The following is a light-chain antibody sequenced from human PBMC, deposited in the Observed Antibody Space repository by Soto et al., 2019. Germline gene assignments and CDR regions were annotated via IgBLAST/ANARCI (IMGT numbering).Light chain of an antibody. V-gene: IGKV3-15*01. CDR3: QQYNNWYT. CDR2: DAS. Sequence: EIVMTQSPATLSVSPGERAALSCRASQSVGSSLAWYQQRPGQAPRLLIYDASTRATDIPARFSGSGSGTEFTLTISSLQSEDFAFYYCQQYNNWYTFGQGNRLEI. J-gene: IGKJ2*01. CDR1: QSVGSS.